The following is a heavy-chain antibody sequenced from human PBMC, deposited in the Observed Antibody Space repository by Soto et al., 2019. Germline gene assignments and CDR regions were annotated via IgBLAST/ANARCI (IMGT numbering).Heavy chain of an antibody. Sequence: XDSLKVSCKCSGNTFTSYWIGWVLQMPGKGLEWMGIIYPGDSDTRYSPSFQGQVTISADKSISTAYLQWSSLKASDTAMYYCARRSIAAPYYGMDVWGQGTTVTVSS. V-gene: IGHV5-51*01. J-gene: IGHJ6*02. D-gene: IGHD6-6*01. CDR2: IYPGDSDT. CDR1: GNTFTSYW. CDR3: ARRSIAAPYYGMDV.